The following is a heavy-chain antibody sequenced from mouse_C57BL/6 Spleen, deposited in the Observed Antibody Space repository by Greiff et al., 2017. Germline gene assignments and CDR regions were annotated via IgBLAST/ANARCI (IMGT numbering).Heavy chain of an antibody. CDR3: ARDNWDERAY. Sequence: EVQVVESGGGLVKPGGSLKLSCAASGFTFSSYAMSWVRQTPEKRLEWVATISDGGSYTYYPDNVKGRFTISRDNAKNNLYLQMSHLKSEDTAMYYCARDNWDERAYWGQGTLVTVSA. CDR2: ISDGGSYT. D-gene: IGHD4-1*01. CDR1: GFTFSSYA. J-gene: IGHJ3*01. V-gene: IGHV5-4*01.